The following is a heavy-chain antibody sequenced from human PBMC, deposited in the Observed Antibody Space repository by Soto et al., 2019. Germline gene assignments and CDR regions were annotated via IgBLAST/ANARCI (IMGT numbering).Heavy chain of an antibody. CDR2: IYYSGST. Sequence: SETLSLTCTVSGGSISSYYWSWIRQPPGKGLEWIGYIYYSGSTNYNRSLKSRVTISVDTSKNQSSLKLSSVTAAAPAVYYCARSRIAVAVSNPLISNSFDPWGQGTLVT. J-gene: IGHJ5*02. V-gene: IGHV4-59*01. CDR3: ARSRIAVAVSNPLISNSFDP. CDR1: GGSISSYY. D-gene: IGHD6-19*01.